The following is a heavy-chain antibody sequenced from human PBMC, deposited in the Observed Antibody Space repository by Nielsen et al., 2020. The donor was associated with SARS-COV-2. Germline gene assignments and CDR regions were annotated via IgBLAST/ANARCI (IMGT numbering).Heavy chain of an antibody. D-gene: IGHD2/OR15-2a*01. Sequence: GGSLRLSCAASGFAFSSYWMHWVRQVSGRGLAWVSRVNSDGTIISYADSVKGRFTISRDNAKNTLYLQMNSLRTEDTALHYCAKDTAIYYYYYGMDVWGQGTTVTVSS. CDR3: AKDTAIYYYYYGMDV. CDR1: GFAFSSYW. V-gene: IGHV3-74*01. CDR2: VNSDGTII. J-gene: IGHJ6*02.